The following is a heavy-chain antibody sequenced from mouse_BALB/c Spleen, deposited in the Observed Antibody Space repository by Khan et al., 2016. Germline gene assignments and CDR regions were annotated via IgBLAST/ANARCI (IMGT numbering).Heavy chain of an antibody. CDR3: ASYDVGLDY. D-gene: IGHD2-12*01. Sequence: VQLQQSGADLVRPGTLVKLSCKASGSNIRDYYMYWVKQRPGQGLEWIGWIDPENGNTISDPKFQGKASLPADTSSNTAHLQLRSLTSEDTAVYFCASYDVGLDYWGQGTLVTVSA. CDR1: GSNIRDYY. J-gene: IGHJ3*01. V-gene: IGHV14-1*02. CDR2: IDPENGNT.